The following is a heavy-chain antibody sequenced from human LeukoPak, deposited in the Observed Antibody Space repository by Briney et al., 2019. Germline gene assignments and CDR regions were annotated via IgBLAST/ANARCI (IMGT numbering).Heavy chain of an antibody. D-gene: IGHD4-11*01. CDR3: ETNKTMMTTAGLFAP. CDR2: IYNSAST. V-gene: IGHV4-39*01. J-gene: IGHJ5*02. CDR1: GGSISSGTYY. Sequence: PSETLTLTCTVSGGSISSGTYYWAWIPQSPGKGLEWIGSIYNSASTYYNPSFKSRVTLSVDTSRNQFSLNVRSVTAADTGMYYCETNKTMMTTAGLFAPWRQGTLVIVSS.